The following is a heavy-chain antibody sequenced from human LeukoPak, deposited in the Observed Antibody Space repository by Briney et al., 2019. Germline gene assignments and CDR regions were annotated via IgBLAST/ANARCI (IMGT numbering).Heavy chain of an antibody. Sequence: SETLSLTCTVSGGSISSSSYYWGWIRQPPGKGLEWIGSIYYSASTYYNPSLKSRVTISVDTSKNQFSLKLSSVTAADMAVYYCARHSGWYKYYFDYWGQGTLVTVSS. V-gene: IGHV4-39*01. J-gene: IGHJ4*02. D-gene: IGHD6-19*01. CDR1: GGSISSSSYY. CDR2: IYYSAST. CDR3: ARHSGWYKYYFDY.